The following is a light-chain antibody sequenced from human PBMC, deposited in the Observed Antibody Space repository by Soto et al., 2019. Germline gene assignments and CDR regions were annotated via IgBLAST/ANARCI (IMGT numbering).Light chain of an antibody. CDR3: SSYTSSSTYV. CDR1: SSGVGGYEY. J-gene: IGLJ1*01. Sequence: QSVVTEPASLSGSPAQSIPISCTGTSSGVGGYEYVSWYQQHPGKAPKLMIYEVSNRPSGVSNRFSGSKSGNTASLTISGLQAEDEADYYCSSYTSSSTYVFGTGTKVTVL. CDR2: EVS. V-gene: IGLV2-14*01.